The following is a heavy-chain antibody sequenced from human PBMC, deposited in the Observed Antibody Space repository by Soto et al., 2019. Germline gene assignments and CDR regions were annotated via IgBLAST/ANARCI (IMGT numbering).Heavy chain of an antibody. CDR1: GGSISSGGYS. D-gene: IGHD2-2*01. CDR2: IYHSGST. V-gene: IGHV4-30-2*01. Sequence: SETLSLTCAVAGGSISSGGYSWSWIRQPPGKGLEWIGYIYHSGSTYYNPSLKSRVTISVDRSKNQFPLKLSSVTAADTAVYYCARGGGYCSSTSCYFWFDTWGQGTLVTVSS. CDR3: ARGGGYCSSTSCYFWFDT. J-gene: IGHJ5*02.